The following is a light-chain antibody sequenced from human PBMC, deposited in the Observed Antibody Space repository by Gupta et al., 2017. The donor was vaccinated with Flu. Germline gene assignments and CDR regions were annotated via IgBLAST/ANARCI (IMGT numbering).Light chain of an antibody. J-gene: IGKJ1*01. CDR1: QSVSSN. V-gene: IGKV3-15*01. CDR2: GAS. Sequence: EIVMTQSPATLSVSPGERATLSCRASQSVSSNLAWYQQKPGQSPRLLIYGASTMATGIPARFSGSGYGTEFTLTISIRQLEDFAVHYCQHDKNSPPRTFGQGTKVEIK. CDR3: QHDKNSPPRT.